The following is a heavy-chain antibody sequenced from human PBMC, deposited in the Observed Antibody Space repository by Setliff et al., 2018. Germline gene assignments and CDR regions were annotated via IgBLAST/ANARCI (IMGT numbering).Heavy chain of an antibody. Sequence: PGESLKISCAASGFMFSSYGMHWVRQAPGKGLEWVAFIRYDASNKYYSDSVKGRFTISRDNSKSTLFLQMNSLRAEDTALYYCAKDGALYSRDGSFDYWGQGTLVTVS. CDR2: IRYDASNK. CDR1: GFMFSSYG. V-gene: IGHV3-30*02. CDR3: AKDGALYSRDGSFDY. J-gene: IGHJ4*02. D-gene: IGHD2-15*01.